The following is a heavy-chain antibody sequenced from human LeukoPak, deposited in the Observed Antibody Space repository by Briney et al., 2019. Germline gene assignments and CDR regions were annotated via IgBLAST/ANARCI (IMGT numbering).Heavy chain of an antibody. Sequence: ASVKVSCKASGGTFSSYAISWVRQAPGQGLEWMGGIIPIFGTANYAQKFQGRVTITADESTSTAYMELSSLRSEDTAVYYCARTLGYCSSTSCYPNFDYWGQGTLVTVSS. CDR3: ARTLGYCSSTSCYPNFDY. J-gene: IGHJ4*02. CDR2: IIPIFGTA. D-gene: IGHD2-2*01. CDR1: GGTFSSYA. V-gene: IGHV1-69*13.